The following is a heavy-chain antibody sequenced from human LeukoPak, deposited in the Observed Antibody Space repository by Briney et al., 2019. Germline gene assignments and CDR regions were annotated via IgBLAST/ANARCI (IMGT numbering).Heavy chain of an antibody. J-gene: IGHJ4*02. D-gene: IGHD3-9*01. CDR3: TRDSRRALGGYYDILTGSLFDY. Sequence: SVKVSCKASGVTFSSYAISWVRHATGQGLEWMGGIIPIFGTANYAQKFPGRVTITSDESTSTAYLALSRLSSEEPALSYFTRDSRRALGGYYDILTGSLFDYWGQGTQVTVSS. CDR2: IIPIFGTA. CDR1: GVTFSSYA. V-gene: IGHV1-69*13.